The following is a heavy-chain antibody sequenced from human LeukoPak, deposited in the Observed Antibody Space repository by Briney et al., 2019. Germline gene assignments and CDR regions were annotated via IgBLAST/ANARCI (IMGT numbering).Heavy chain of an antibody. CDR2: IIPDSGGT. CDR1: GYTFTDYD. D-gene: IGHD2/OR15-2a*01. Sequence: ASVKVSCKASGYTFTDYDMHWVRQAPGQGLEWMGWIIPDSGGTNYAQKFQGRVTMTRDTSITTAYMELSRLRSDDTAIYYCARVLIGLAGYSTSPLSPFQHWGQGTLVTVSS. V-gene: IGHV1-2*02. J-gene: IGHJ1*01. CDR3: ARVLIGLAGYSTSPLSPFQH.